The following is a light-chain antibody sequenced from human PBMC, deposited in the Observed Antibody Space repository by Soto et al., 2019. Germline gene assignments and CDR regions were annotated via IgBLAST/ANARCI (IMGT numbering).Light chain of an antibody. Sequence: EIVLTQSPGTLSLSPGERATLSCRASQSVSSSYLAWYQQKPGQAPRPLIYGVSSRATGIRDRFSGSGSGTAFTLTISRLEPEDFAVYYCQQYGSSLFSCGPGTKVDI. J-gene: IGKJ3*01. V-gene: IGKV3-20*01. CDR2: GVS. CDR1: QSVSSSY. CDR3: QQYGSSLFS.